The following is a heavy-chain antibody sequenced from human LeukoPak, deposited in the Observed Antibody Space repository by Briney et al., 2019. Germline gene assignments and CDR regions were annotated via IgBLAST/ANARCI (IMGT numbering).Heavy chain of an antibody. V-gene: IGHV3-21*01. D-gene: IGHD2-2*01. J-gene: IGHJ2*01. Sequence: KAGGSLRLSCAASGFTFSSYAMNWVRQAPGKGLEWVSSISSSSSYIYYADSVKGRFTISRDNAKNSLYLQMNSLRAEDTAVYYCARDGLYCSSTSCRIWYFDLWGRGTLVTVSS. CDR2: ISSSSSYI. CDR1: GFTFSSYA. CDR3: ARDGLYCSSTSCRIWYFDL.